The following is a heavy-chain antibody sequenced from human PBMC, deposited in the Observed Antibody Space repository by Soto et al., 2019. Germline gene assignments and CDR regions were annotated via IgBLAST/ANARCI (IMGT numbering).Heavy chain of an antibody. CDR1: GFTFSSYA. Sequence: GGSLRLSCAASGFTFSSYAMSWVRQAPGKGLEWVSAISGSGGSTYYADSVKGRFTISRDNSKNTLYLQMNSLRAEDTAVYYCAKGGGIAVAIYYYGMDVWGQGTTVTVSS. CDR3: AKGGGIAVAIYYYGMDV. D-gene: IGHD6-19*01. J-gene: IGHJ6*02. CDR2: ISGSGGST. V-gene: IGHV3-23*01.